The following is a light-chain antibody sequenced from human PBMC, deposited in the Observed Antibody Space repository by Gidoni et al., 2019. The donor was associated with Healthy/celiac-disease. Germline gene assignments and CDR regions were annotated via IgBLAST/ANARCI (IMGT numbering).Light chain of an antibody. J-gene: IGKJ4*01. Sequence: VLTQSPATLSLYPGERATLSCRASQSVSSYFAWYQQKPGQAPRLLLYDASNRATGIPARFSGSGSGTDFTLTISSLEPEDFAFYYCQQRSNWPLTFGGGTKVEIK. CDR1: QSVSSY. V-gene: IGKV3-11*01. CDR3: QQRSNWPLT. CDR2: DAS.